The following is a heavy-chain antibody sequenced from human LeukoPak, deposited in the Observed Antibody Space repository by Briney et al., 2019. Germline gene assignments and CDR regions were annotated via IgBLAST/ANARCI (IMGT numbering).Heavy chain of an antibody. CDR3: ARSGGQVNYYYYYGMDV. CDR2: INPNSGDT. D-gene: IGHD2-21*01. CDR1: GYTFTGYY. V-gene: IGHV1-2*02. Sequence: ASVKVSCKASGYTFTGYYMHWVRQAPGQGLEWMGWINPNSGDTNYAQKFQGRVTMTRDTSISTAYMELSRLRSDDTAVYYCARSGGQVNYYYYYGMDVWGQGTTVTVSS. J-gene: IGHJ6*02.